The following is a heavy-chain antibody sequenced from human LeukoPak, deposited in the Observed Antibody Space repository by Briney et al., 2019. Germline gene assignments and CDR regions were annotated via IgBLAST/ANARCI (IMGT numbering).Heavy chain of an antibody. CDR3: ARQIIRGQYLVHFDY. CDR2: IYYSGTT. V-gene: IGHV4-59*08. J-gene: IGHJ4*02. Sequence: SETLSLTCTVSGGSISSYYWSWIRQPPGKGLEWIGYIYYSGTTNCNPSLKSRVTISLDTSKSQFSLRLNSVTAADTAVYYCARQIIRGQYLVHFDYWGQGTLVTVSS. CDR1: GGSISSYY. D-gene: IGHD6-13*01.